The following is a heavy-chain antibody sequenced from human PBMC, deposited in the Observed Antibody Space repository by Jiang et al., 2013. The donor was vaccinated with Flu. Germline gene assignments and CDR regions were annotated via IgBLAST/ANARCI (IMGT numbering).Heavy chain of an antibody. CDR1: GFTFSSYE. J-gene: IGHJ4*02. CDR3: ARDLASGWRVFDY. Sequence: QLLESGGGLVQPGGSLRLSCAASGFTFSSYEMNWVRQAPGKGLEWVSYISSSGSTIYYADSVKGRFTISRDNAKNSLYLQMNSLRAEDTAVYYCARDLASGWRVFDYWGQGTLVTVSS. D-gene: IGHD6-19*01. CDR2: ISSSGSTI. V-gene: IGHV3-48*03.